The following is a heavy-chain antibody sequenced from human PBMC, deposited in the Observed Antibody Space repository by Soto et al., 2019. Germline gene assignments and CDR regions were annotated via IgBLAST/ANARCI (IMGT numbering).Heavy chain of an antibody. J-gene: IGHJ4*02. CDR2: VSLDGSNK. V-gene: IGHV3-30-3*01. Sequence: QVQLVESGGGVVQPGRSLRLSCAASGFTFSTHAMHWVRQAPGKGLECVAIVSLDGSNKYYVDSVKGRFTISRDNSKNTLYLQMSGLTPEDTAVYYCARDQTGITTAGGGRIDHWGQGTLVTVSS. CDR1: GFTFSTHA. CDR3: ARDQTGITTAGGGRIDH. D-gene: IGHD6-13*01.